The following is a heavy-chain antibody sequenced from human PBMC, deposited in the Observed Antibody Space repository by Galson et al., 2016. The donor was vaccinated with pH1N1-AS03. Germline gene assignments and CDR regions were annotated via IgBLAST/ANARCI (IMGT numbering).Heavy chain of an antibody. J-gene: IGHJ4*02. CDR3: ARVDLGSGFDF. V-gene: IGHV4-34*01. CDR2: INYVGTS. Sequence: ETLSLTCDVYGGSLKGFYWTWIRQPPGRGLEGIGQINYVGTSDYNPSLSSRVSFSVDPSNNRFSLNLTSVTAADTAVYYCARVDLGSGFDFWGQGALVSVST. D-gene: IGHD3-16*01. CDR1: GGSLKGFY.